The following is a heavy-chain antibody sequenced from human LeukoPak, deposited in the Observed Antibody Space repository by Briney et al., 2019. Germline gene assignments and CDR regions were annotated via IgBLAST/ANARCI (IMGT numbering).Heavy chain of an antibody. Sequence: PPETLSLTCTVSGGSISGYYWSWIRRPPGKGLEWIGYIYYNGTTNYNPFLKSRVTISVDTSKNHFSLKLSSVTAADTAVYYCARHPPNVYGALNLDYWGQGTLVIVSS. CDR1: GGSISGYY. V-gene: IGHV4-59*08. CDR2: IYYNGTT. D-gene: IGHD4-17*01. J-gene: IGHJ4*02. CDR3: ARHPPNVYGALNLDY.